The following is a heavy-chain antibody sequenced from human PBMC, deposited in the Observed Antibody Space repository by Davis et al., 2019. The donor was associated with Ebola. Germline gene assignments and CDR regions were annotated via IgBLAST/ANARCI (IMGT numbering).Heavy chain of an antibody. V-gene: IGHV1-18*01. Sequence: ASVTVSCNASGYTFTSYGISSVRQAPGQGLEWMGWISAYNGNTNYAQKLQGRVTMTTDTSTSTAYMELRSLRSDDTAVYYCARGVPAAPIDPWGQGTLVTVSS. J-gene: IGHJ5*02. CDR2: ISAYNGNT. CDR1: GYTFTSYG. CDR3: ARGVPAAPIDP. D-gene: IGHD2-2*01.